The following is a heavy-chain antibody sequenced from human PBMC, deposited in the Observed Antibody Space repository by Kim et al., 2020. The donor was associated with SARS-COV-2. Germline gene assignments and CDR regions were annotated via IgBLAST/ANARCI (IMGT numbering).Heavy chain of an antibody. CDR2: IYYSGST. J-gene: IGHJ3*02. CDR1: GGSISNYY. Sequence: SETLSLTCTVSGGSISNYYWCWIRQPPGKGLEWIGYIYYSGSTNYNPTPTRRVTITVDTSKNQNSLKLSSVTAADTAVYYCARRGVGCCSSGRCYAAFDIWGQGTMVTVSS. D-gene: IGHD2-15*01. V-gene: IGHV4-59*12. CDR3: ARRGVGCCSSGRCYAAFDI.